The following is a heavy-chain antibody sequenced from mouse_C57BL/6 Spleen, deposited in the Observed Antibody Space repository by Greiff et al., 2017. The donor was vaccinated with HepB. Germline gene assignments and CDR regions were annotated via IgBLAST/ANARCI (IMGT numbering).Heavy chain of an antibody. Sequence: QVQLQQPGAELVKPGASVKMSCKASGYTFTSYWITWVKQRPGQGLEWIGDIYPGSGSTNYNEKFKSKATLTVDTSSSTAYMQLSSLTSEDSAVYYCARGSTVVSPWAMDYWGQGTSVTVSS. D-gene: IGHD1-1*01. CDR2: IYPGSGST. V-gene: IGHV1-55*01. J-gene: IGHJ4*01. CDR3: ARGSTVVSPWAMDY. CDR1: GYTFTSYW.